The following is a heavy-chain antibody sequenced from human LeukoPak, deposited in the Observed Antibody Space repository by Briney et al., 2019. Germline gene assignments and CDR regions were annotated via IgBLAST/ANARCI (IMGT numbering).Heavy chain of an antibody. D-gene: IGHD6-19*01. CDR1: GGSFSGYY. CDR3: ARGSRKGSGWYTN. Sequence: SETLSLTCAVYGGSFSGYYWSWIRQPPGKGLEWIGEINHSGSTNYNPSLKSRVTISVDTSKNQFSLKLSSVTAADTAVYYCARGSRKGSGWYTNWGQGTLVTVSS. J-gene: IGHJ4*02. V-gene: IGHV4-34*01. CDR2: INHSGST.